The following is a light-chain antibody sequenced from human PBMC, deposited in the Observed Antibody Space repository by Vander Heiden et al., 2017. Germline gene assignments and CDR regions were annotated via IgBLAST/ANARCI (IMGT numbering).Light chain of an antibody. CDR2: EVS. CDR1: SSDVCGYHY. V-gene: IGLV2-14*01. CDR3: SSYTSSSSRL. Sequence: HSPLTQAACVSGSSRQSITISLTGTSSDVCGYHYVSWYQQHPGKAPNLMIYEVSNRPSGVSNRFSGSKSGNTAFLTISGLKAEEEAEYYCSSYTSSSSRLFGGGTKLTVL. J-gene: IGLJ3*02.